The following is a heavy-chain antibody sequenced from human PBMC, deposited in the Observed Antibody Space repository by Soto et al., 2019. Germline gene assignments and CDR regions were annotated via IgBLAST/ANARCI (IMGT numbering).Heavy chain of an antibody. J-gene: IGHJ6*02. D-gene: IGHD3-3*01. CDR1: GFDFSSYA. V-gene: IGHV3-23*01. CDR3: ARQIRHYDSWSNKYYYYGMDV. Sequence: GGSLRLSCAASGFDFSSYAMSWVRQAPGKGLESVSAISGSGDNTYYADSVKGRFTISRDNSKNTVFLQMDSLRADDTAMYYCARQIRHYDSWSNKYYYYGMDVWGQGTTVTVSS. CDR2: ISGSGDNT.